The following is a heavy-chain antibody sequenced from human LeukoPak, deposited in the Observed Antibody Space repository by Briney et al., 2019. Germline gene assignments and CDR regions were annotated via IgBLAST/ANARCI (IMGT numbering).Heavy chain of an antibody. CDR1: GFTVSSNY. CDR2: IYSGGRT. J-gene: IGHJ4*02. CDR3: ARDTGPVAGYDY. Sequence: GGSLRLSCAASGFTVSSNYMSWVRQAPGKGLEWVSVIYSGGRTYYADSVKGRFTISRDNSKNTLYLQMNSLRAEDTAVYYCARDTGPVAGYDYWGQGTLVTVSS. D-gene: IGHD6-19*01. V-gene: IGHV3-53*01.